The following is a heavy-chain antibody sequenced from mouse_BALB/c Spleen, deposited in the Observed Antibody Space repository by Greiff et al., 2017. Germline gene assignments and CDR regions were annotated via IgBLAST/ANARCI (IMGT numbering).Heavy chain of an antibody. CDR2: ISSGGSYT. CDR3: ASAYGYEMAMDY. CDR1: GFTFSSYG. V-gene: IGHV5-6*01. Sequence: EVMLVESGGDLVKPGGSLKLSCAASGFTFSSYGMSWVRQTPDKRLEWVATISSGGSYTYYPDSVKGRFTISRDNAKNTLYLQMSSLKSEDTAMYYCASAYGYEMAMDYWGQGTSVTVSS. J-gene: IGHJ4*01. D-gene: IGHD1-2*01.